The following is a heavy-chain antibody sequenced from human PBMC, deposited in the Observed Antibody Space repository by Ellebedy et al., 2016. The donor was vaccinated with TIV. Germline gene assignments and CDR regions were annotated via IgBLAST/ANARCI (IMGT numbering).Heavy chain of an antibody. CDR1: GFTFSSYA. D-gene: IGHD6-6*01. CDR2: ISYDGSNE. J-gene: IGHJ4*02. CDR3: ARESIAARDGYFDY. Sequence: GESLKISXAASGFTFSSYAVHWVRQAPGKGLEWVAVISYDGSNEYYADSVKGRFTIARDDSKNTLYLEMNSLRGEDTAVYYCARESIAARDGYFDYWGQGTLVTVSS. V-gene: IGHV3-30-3*01.